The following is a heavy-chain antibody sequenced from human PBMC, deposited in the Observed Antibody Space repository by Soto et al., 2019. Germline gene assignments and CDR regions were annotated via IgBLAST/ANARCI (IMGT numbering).Heavy chain of an antibody. CDR3: ARQYSSGWYDLAYYYYGMDV. Sequence: ESLKISCKGSGYSFTSYWIGWVRQMPGKGLEWMGIIYPGDSDTRYSPSFQGQVTISADKSISTAYLQWSSLKASDTAMYYCARQYSSGWYDLAYYYYGMDVWGQGTTVTVSS. D-gene: IGHD6-19*01. V-gene: IGHV5-51*01. CDR2: IYPGDSDT. CDR1: GYSFTSYW. J-gene: IGHJ6*02.